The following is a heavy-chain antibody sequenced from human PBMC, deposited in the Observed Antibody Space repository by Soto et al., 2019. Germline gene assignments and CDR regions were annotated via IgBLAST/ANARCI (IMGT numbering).Heavy chain of an antibody. CDR2: IYYSGST. CDR1: GGSISSGGYY. D-gene: IGHD3-10*01. V-gene: IGHV4-31*03. Sequence: QVQLQESGPGLVKPSQTLSLTCTVSGGSISSGGYYWSWIRQHPGKGLEWIGYIYYSGSTYYNPSLKSRVTISVDTSKNQFSLKLSSVTAADTAVYYCAREWHGSGSENFDLWGRGTLVTVSS. CDR3: AREWHGSGSENFDL. J-gene: IGHJ2*01.